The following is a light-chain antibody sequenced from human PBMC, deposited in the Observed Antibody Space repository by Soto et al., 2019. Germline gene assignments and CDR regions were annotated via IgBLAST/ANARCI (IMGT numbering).Light chain of an antibody. V-gene: IGLV1-40*01. Sequence: QSVLTQPPSVSGAPGQRVTISFTGSSSNIGAGYDVHWYQQLPGTAPKLLISGNSNRPSGVPDRFSGSKSGTSASLAITGLQAEDEADYYCQSYDSSLSGSVVFGGGTKLTVL. J-gene: IGLJ2*01. CDR3: QSYDSSLSGSVV. CDR2: GNS. CDR1: SSNIGAGYD.